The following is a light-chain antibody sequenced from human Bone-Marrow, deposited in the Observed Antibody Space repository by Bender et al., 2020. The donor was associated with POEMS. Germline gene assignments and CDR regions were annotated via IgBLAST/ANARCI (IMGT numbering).Light chain of an antibody. CDR2: DDS. CDR3: HMWDNSNDHWV. V-gene: IGLV3-21*04. Sequence: SYVLAQPPSVSVAPGKTARITCGGDNIGSKNVRWYQQKPGQAPVMVIYDDSDRPSGIPERFSGSNSGNTATLTISRVEAGDEADYYCHMWDNSNDHWVFGGGTKLTVL. J-gene: IGLJ3*02. CDR1: NIGSKN.